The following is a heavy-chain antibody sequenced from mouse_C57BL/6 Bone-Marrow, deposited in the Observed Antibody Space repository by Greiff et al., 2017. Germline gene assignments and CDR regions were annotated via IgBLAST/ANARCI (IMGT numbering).Heavy chain of an antibody. CDR3: ARDPGYDGYYPY. CDR2: ISDGGSYT. D-gene: IGHD2-3*01. V-gene: IGHV5-4*01. CDR1: GFTFSSYA. J-gene: IGHJ3*01. Sequence: GQLVESGGGLVKPGGSLKLSCAASGFTFSSYAMSWVRQTPEKRLEWVATISDGGSYTYYPDNVKGRFTISRDNAKNNLYLQMSHLKSEDTAMYYCARDPGYDGYYPYWGQGTLVTVSA.